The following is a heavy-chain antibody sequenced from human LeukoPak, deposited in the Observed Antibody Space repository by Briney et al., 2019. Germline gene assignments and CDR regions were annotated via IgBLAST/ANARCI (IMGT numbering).Heavy chain of an antibody. CDR1: GFTFRSYA. CDR2: ISGSGGST. CDR3: AKARRYYDILTGYYFDY. Sequence: GGSLRLSCAASGFTFRSYAMSWVRQAPGKGLEWVSAISGSGGSTYYADSVKGRFTISRDNSKNTLYLQMNSLRAEDTAVYYCAKARRYYDILTGYYFDYWGQGTLVTVSS. V-gene: IGHV3-23*01. J-gene: IGHJ4*02. D-gene: IGHD3-9*01.